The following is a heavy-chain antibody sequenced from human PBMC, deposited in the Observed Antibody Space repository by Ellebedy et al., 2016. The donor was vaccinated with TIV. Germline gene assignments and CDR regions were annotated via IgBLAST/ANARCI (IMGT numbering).Heavy chain of an antibody. V-gene: IGHV4-61*01. D-gene: IGHD7-27*01. CDR1: RGSVSSGSYY. CDR3: TRSLEDQLGAFHI. CDR2: IYYSGST. Sequence: SETLSLXCTVSRGSVSSGSYYWSWIRQPPGKGLEWIGYIYYSGSTKYNPSLKSRVTISVDTSKNQISLRLRSVTAADTAVYYCTRSLEDQLGAFHIWGQGTTVTVSS. J-gene: IGHJ3*02.